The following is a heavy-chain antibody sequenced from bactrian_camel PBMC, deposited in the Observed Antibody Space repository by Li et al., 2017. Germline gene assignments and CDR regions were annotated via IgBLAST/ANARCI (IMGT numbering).Heavy chain of an antibody. D-gene: IGHD1*01. CDR3: AAVLPGRCSAWALSRWRY. CDR2: VYSIDLNT. Sequence: QVQLVESGGGSVQAGGSLRLSCAVSGYYCSRNCMGWFRQAPGKEREEVARVYSIDLNTYYVDSVKGRFTISWDNAKNTLYLQMNSLKPEDTAMYYCAAVLPGRCSAWALSRWRYRGQGTQVTVS. J-gene: IGHJ4*01. CDR1: GYYCSRNC. V-gene: IGHV3-2*01.